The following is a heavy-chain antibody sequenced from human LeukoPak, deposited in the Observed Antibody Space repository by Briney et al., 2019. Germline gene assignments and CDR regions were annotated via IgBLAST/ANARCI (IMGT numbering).Heavy chain of an antibody. Sequence: PGGSLRVSCEASGFTFSSYWMSWVRQAPGKGLEGVANIKQDGSKKYYVDSVKGRFTISRDNAKNSLYLQMNSLRAEDTAVYYCARDVSGSLDYWGQGTLVTVAS. D-gene: IGHD1-26*01. CDR2: IKQDGSKK. V-gene: IGHV3-7*04. J-gene: IGHJ4*02. CDR1: GFTFSSYW. CDR3: ARDVSGSLDY.